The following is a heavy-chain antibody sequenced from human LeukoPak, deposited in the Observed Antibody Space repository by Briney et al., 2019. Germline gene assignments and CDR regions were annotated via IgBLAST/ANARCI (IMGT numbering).Heavy chain of an antibody. Sequence: KPSETLSLTCTVSGGSISSYYWSWIRQPPGKGLEWIGYIYYSGCTNYNPSLKSRVTISVDKSKNLFSLELSYVAAADPAVYYWWRQGVGATYDYWGQGTLVTVSS. J-gene: IGHJ4*02. V-gene: IGHV4-59*08. D-gene: IGHD1-26*01. CDR3: WRQGVGATYDY. CDR1: GGSISSYY. CDR2: IYYSGCT.